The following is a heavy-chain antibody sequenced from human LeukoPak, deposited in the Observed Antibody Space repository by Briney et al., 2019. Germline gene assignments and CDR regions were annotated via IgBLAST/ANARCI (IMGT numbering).Heavy chain of an antibody. Sequence: GKSLKISCKGSGYTFISYWIAWVRQMPGRGLEWMGIIYPGGSDTRYSPSFQGQVTMSADKSISTAYLQWSSLKASDTAMYYCARQDSSGWYGVDYWGQGTLVTVSS. J-gene: IGHJ4*02. V-gene: IGHV5-51*01. CDR2: IYPGGSDT. CDR3: ARQDSSGWYGVDY. CDR1: GYTFISYW. D-gene: IGHD6-19*01.